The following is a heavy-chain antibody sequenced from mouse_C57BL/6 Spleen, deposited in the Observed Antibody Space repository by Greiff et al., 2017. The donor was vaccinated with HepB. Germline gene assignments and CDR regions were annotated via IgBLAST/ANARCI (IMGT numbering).Heavy chain of an antibody. Sequence: EVKLQESGAELVRPGASVKLSCTASGFNIKDDYMHWVKQRPEQGLEWIGWIDPENGDTEYASKFQGKATITADTSSNTAYLQLSSLTSEDTAVYYCTSHYYGSSAGWFAYWGQGTLVTFSA. V-gene: IGHV14-4*01. J-gene: IGHJ3*01. CDR3: TSHYYGSSAGWFAY. CDR1: GFNIKDDY. D-gene: IGHD1-1*01. CDR2: IDPENGDT.